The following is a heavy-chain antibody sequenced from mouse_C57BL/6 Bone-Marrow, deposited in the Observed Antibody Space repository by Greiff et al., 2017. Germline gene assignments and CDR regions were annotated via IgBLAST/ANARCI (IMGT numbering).Heavy chain of an antibody. CDR3: ARGVYGYDDYAMDY. CDR2: IDPNSGGT. Sequence: VQLQQPGAELVKPGASVKLSCKASGYTFTSYWMHWVKQRPGRGLEWIGRIDPNSGGTKYNEKFKSKATLTVDKPSSTAYMQLSSLTSEDSAFYYGARGVYGYDDYAMDYWGKGTSVTVSS. J-gene: IGHJ4*01. V-gene: IGHV1-72*01. D-gene: IGHD2-2*01. CDR1: GYTFTSYW.